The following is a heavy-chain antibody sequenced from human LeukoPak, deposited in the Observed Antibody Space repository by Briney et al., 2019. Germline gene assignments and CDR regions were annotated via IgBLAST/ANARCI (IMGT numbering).Heavy chain of an antibody. D-gene: IGHD6-6*01. CDR1: GDSVSSNSAA. CDR2: TYYRSKWYN. Sequence: SQTLSLTCAISGDSVSSNSAAWNWIRQSPSRGLEWLGGTYYRSKWYNDYAVSVKSRITINPDTSKNQFSLQLNSVTPEDTAVYYCAKDRPHIAARPDFFDYWGQGTLVTVSS. V-gene: IGHV6-1*01. CDR3: AKDRPHIAARPDFFDY. J-gene: IGHJ4*02.